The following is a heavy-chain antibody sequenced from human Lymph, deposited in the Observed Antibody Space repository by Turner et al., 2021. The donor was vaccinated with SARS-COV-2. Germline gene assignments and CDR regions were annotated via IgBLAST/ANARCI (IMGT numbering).Heavy chain of an antibody. CDR3: ATLFTIPDYSDSSGYYTDY. Sequence: QVQLVESGGCVVQPGRSLRLSCAASGSTFSGYAMHWVRQAPGKGLGWVAVISYDGSNKYYADSVKGRFTFSRDNSKNTLYLQVNSLRAEDTAVFYCATLFTIPDYSDSSGYYTDYWGQGTLVTVSS. D-gene: IGHD3-22*01. V-gene: IGHV3-30*04. CDR2: ISYDGSNK. J-gene: IGHJ4*02. CDR1: GSTFSGYA.